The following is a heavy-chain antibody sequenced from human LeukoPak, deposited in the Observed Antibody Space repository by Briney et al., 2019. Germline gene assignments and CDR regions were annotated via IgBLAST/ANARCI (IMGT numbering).Heavy chain of an antibody. CDR2: IYYSGST. D-gene: IGHD6-19*01. J-gene: IGHJ4*02. Sequence: SVTLSLTCTVSGGSISSYYWSWIRQPPGKGLEWIGYIYYSGSTNYNPSLKSRVTISVDTSKNQFSLKLSSVTAADTAVYYCARMGYSSGWYPGSFDFDYWGQGTLVTVSS. CDR3: ARMGYSSGWYPGSFDFDY. V-gene: IGHV4-59*08. CDR1: GGSISSYY.